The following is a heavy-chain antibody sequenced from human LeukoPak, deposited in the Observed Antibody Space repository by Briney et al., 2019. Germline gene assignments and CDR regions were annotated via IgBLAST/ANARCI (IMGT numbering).Heavy chain of an antibody. J-gene: IGHJ4*02. CDR1: GYTFTGYY. Sequence: ASVKVSCKASGYTFTGYYMHWVRQAPGQGLEWMGRINPNSGGINYAQKFQGRVTMTRDTSISTAYMELSRLRSDDTAVYYCARASSGWYRDFDYWGQGTLVTVSS. CDR2: INPNSGGI. D-gene: IGHD6-19*01. CDR3: ARASSGWYRDFDY. V-gene: IGHV1-2*06.